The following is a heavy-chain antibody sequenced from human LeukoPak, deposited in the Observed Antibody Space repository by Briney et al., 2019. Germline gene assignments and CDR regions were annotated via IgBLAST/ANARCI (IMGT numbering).Heavy chain of an antibody. CDR2: INHSGST. D-gene: IGHD6-6*01. V-gene: IGHV4-39*07. CDR3: ARGYSSSYWNWFDP. J-gene: IGHJ5*02. CDR1: GGSISSGGYY. Sequence: PSETLSLTCTVSGGSISSGGYYWSWIRQPPGKGLEWIGEINHSGSTNYNPSLKSRVAISVDTSKNQFSLKLSSVTAADTAVYYCARGYSSSYWNWFDPWGQGTLDTVSS.